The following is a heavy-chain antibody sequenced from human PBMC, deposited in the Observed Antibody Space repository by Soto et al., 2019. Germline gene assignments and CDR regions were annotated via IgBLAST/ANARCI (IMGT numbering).Heavy chain of an antibody. D-gene: IGHD3-9*01. V-gene: IGHV1-69*01. CDR1: GGYFNSLS. J-gene: IGHJ1*01. CDR3: ASGWGHSDSTGYYLYFDV. Sequence: QVQLVQSGAEVKKPGSSVKLSCKASGGYFNSLSISWVRQAPGQGLEWMGGTIPNFGTADYAQNFQGRVTGNAEEKTRTVYMELTSLTSDDAAVYYCASGWGHSDSTGYYLYFDVWGQGTLVTVSS. CDR2: TIPNFGTA.